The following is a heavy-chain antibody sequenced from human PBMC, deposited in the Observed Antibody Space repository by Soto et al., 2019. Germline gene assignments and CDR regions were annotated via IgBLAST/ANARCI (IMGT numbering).Heavy chain of an antibody. CDR2: VNPIVSMS. V-gene: IGHV1-69*02. D-gene: IGHD3-10*01. CDR1: GDTFNFYS. CDR3: ASSYGSGYRAFDY. Sequence: QVQLVQSGAEVKRPWSSVKVSCKASGDTFNFYSINWLRQAPGLGLEWIGRVNPIVSMSNYAQKFQGRVTMTADKSTSTAYMELSSLRSEDTAIYYSASSYGSGYRAFDYWGKGALVTVSS. J-gene: IGHJ4*02.